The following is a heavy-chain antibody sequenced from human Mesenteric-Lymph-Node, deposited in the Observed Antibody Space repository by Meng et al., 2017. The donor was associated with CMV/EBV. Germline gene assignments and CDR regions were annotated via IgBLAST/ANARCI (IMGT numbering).Heavy chain of an antibody. V-gene: IGHV4-34*01. CDR2: INHSGST. D-gene: IGHD5-18*01. Sequence: GSLRLSCAVYGGSFSGYYWSWIRRPPGKGLEWIGEINHSGSTNYNPSLKSRVTISVDTSKNQFSLKLSSVTAADTAVYYCARGRIQLYVDYWGQGTLVTVSS. CDR3: ARGRIQLYVDY. CDR1: GGSFSGYY. J-gene: IGHJ4*02.